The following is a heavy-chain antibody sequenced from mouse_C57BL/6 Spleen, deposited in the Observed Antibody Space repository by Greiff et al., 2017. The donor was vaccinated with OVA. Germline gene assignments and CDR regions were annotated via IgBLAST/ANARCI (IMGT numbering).Heavy chain of an antibody. Sequence: QVQLQQSGAELVKPGASVKISCKASGYAFSSYWMNWVKQRPGKGLEWIGQIYPGDGDTNYNGKFKGKATLTADKSSSTAYMQLSSLTSEDSAVYFCARHGSSYDFDYWGQGTTLTVSS. CDR3: ARHGSSYDFDY. CDR1: GYAFSSYW. D-gene: IGHD1-1*01. J-gene: IGHJ2*01. V-gene: IGHV1-80*01. CDR2: IYPGDGDT.